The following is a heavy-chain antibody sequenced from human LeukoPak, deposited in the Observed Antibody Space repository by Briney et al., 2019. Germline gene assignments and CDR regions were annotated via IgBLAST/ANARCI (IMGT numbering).Heavy chain of an antibody. CDR1: GGSISDSFEHS. CDR3: ARGSDYTWGG. V-gene: IGHV4-4*02. J-gene: IGHJ4*01. CDR2: VHHTGRT. D-gene: IGHD3-10*01. Sequence: PSETLSLTCVVTGGSISDSFEHSWSWVRQPPGKGFEWIAEVHHTGRTIYGPSFARRVTISADTPKNQVSLKLTSVTAADTAVYFCARGSDYTWGGWGQGTLVTVSS.